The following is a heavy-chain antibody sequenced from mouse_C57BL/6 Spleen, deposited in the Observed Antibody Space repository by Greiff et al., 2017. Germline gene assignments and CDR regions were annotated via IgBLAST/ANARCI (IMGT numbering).Heavy chain of an antibody. J-gene: IGHJ2*01. CDR1: GFTFSDYG. CDR3: ARRSVYYYGSSSFDY. V-gene: IGHV5-17*01. CDR2: ISSGSSTI. D-gene: IGHD1-1*01. Sequence: DVQLVESGGGLVKPGGSLKLSCAASGFTFSDYGMHWVRQAPEKGLEWVAYISSGSSTIYYADTVKGRFTISRDNAKNTLFLQMTSLRSEDTAMYYCARRSVYYYGSSSFDYWGQGTTLTVSS.